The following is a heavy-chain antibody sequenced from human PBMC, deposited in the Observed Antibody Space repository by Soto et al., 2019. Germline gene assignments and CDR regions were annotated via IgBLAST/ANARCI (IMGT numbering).Heavy chain of an antibody. J-gene: IGHJ4*02. D-gene: IGHD2-21*02. V-gene: IGHV1-46*02. CDR2: IHPSGGGT. CDR1: GYTFNTYY. CDR3: ARGGHIAVVTASFDY. Sequence: QVQLVQSGAEVKKPGASVKVSCKPSGYTFNTYYLHWVRRAPGQALEWMGVIHPSGGGTTYAQKFLGRGTVTRDTSTSTVFMELSSLRSDDTAVYYCARGGHIAVVTASFDYWGQGTLVTVSS.